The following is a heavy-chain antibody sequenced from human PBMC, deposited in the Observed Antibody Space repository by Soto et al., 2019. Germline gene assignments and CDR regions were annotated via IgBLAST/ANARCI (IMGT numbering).Heavy chain of an antibody. D-gene: IGHD7-27*01. CDR3: ARRWGRTFDY. Sequence: QVKLQESGPGLVKPSETLSLPCTVSGGSISSYYWSWIRQPPGKGLEWIGYIYYSGSTNYNPCLKSRVTISVDTSKNQFSLKLSSVTAADTAVYYCARRWGRTFDYWGQGTLVTVSS. J-gene: IGHJ4*02. V-gene: IGHV4-59*08. CDR2: IYYSGST. CDR1: GGSISSYY.